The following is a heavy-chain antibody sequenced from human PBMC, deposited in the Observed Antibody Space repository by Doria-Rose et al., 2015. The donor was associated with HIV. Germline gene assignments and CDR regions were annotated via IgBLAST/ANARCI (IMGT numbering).Heavy chain of an antibody. CDR1: RVSLSSPGMG. V-gene: IGHV2-26*01. J-gene: IGHJ4*02. Sequence: QVTLKESGPVLVKPTETLTLTCTVSRVSLSSPGMGVSRIRQPPGKALEWLANIFSDEERSYKTSLKSRLTISRGTSKSQVVLAMTDMDPVDTATYYCARIKSSRWYHKYYFDFWGQGTLVIVSA. D-gene: IGHD6-13*01. CDR3: ARIKSSRWYHKYYFDF. CDR2: IFSDEER.